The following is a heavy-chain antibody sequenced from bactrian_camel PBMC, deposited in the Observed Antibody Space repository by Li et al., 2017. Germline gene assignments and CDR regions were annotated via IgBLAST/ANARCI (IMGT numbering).Heavy chain of an antibody. V-gene: IGHV3S53*01. D-gene: IGHD3*01. CDR1: GDIYSRDC. Sequence: QLVESGGGSVQAGGSLRLSCVASGDIYSRDCMGWFRQAPGKEREGVATILREVDTRYADSVKGRFTISKDNAKNTLYLQMNSLKTEDTAVYRCGTGRDQRTAFESPLRGQGTQVTVS. J-gene: IGHJ4*01. CDR2: ILREVDT.